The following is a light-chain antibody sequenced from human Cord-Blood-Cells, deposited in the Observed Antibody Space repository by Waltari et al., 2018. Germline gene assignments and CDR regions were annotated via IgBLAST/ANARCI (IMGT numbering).Light chain of an antibody. CDR1: QSVSSY. Sequence: EIVLTQSPATLSLSPGERATLSCRASQSVSSYLAWYQQKPGQAPRLLIYDASNRATGIPARCSGSGSGTDFTLTISSLEPEDFAVYYCQQRSNCPLTFGGGTKVEIK. CDR3: QQRSNCPLT. CDR2: DAS. J-gene: IGKJ4*01. V-gene: IGKV3-11*01.